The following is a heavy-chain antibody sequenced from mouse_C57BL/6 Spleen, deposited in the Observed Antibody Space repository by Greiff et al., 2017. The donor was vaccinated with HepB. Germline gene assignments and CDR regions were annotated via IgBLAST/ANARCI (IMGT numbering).Heavy chain of an antibody. CDR3: ARDGSRYRYCDV. CDR1: GFTFSSYT. J-gene: IGHJ1*03. Sequence: DVMLVESGGGLVKPGGSLKLSCAASGFTFSSYTMSWVRQTPEKRLEWVATISGGGGNTYYPDSVKGRFTISRDNAKNTLYLQMSSLRSEDTALYYCARDGSRYRYCDVGGRGNTVSVSS. CDR2: ISGGGGNT. V-gene: IGHV5-9*01. D-gene: IGHD1-1*01.